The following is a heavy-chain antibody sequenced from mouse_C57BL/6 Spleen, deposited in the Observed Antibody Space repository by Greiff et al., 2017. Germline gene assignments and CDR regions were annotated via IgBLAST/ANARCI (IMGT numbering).Heavy chain of an antibody. CDR2: IYPGDGDT. J-gene: IGHJ2*01. Sequence: QVQLQQSGAELVKPGASVKISCKASGYAFSSYWMNWVKQRPGKGLEWIGQIYPGDGDTNYNGKFKGKATLTADKSSSTAYMQLSSLTSEDSAVYFCARKDYYGSATEDYFDYWGQGTTLTVSS. V-gene: IGHV1-80*01. CDR3: ARKDYYGSATEDYFDY. CDR1: GYAFSSYW. D-gene: IGHD1-1*01.